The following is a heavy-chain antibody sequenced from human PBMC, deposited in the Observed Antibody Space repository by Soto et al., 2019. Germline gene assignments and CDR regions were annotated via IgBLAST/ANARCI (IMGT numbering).Heavy chain of an antibody. CDR2: IYSSGST. CDR3: ARGQSAYYYDSSGYFDFDY. Sequence: PSDTLSLTCTVSGGSISSYYWSWIRQPPGKGLEWIGYIYSSGSTNYNPSLKSRVTISVDTSKNQFSLKLSSVTAADTAVYYCARGQSAYYYDSSGYFDFDYWGQGTLVNVSS. J-gene: IGHJ4*02. CDR1: GGSISSYY. V-gene: IGHV4-59*01. D-gene: IGHD3-22*01.